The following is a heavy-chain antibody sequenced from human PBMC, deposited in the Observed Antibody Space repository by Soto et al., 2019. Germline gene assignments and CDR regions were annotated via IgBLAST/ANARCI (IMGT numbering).Heavy chain of an antibody. J-gene: IGHJ4*02. D-gene: IGHD3-16*01. CDR3: ARGGTPIDY. Sequence: QVQLVQSGAEVKKPGASVKVSCKASGYTFTNFGISWVRQAPGQGLEWMGWISAYNGNTNYAQKFQGRVTMTTDTSKSTGYMEVRSLRFDDPAVYYWARGGTPIDYWGQGTLVTVSS. CDR2: ISAYNGNT. V-gene: IGHV1-18*01. CDR1: GYTFTNFG.